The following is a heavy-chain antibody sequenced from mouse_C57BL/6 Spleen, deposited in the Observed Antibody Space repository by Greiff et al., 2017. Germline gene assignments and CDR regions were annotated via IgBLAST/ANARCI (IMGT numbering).Heavy chain of an antibody. D-gene: IGHD4-1*01. CDR1: GYTFTSYW. Sequence: VQLQQPGAELVMPGASVKLSCKASGYTFTSYWMHWVKQRPGQGLEWIGEIDPSDSYTNYNQKFQGKSTLTVDKSSSTAYMQLSSLTSEDSAVYYCARPGTGYWGQGTTLTVSS. CDR3: ARPGTGY. CDR2: IDPSDSYT. J-gene: IGHJ2*01. V-gene: IGHV1-69*01.